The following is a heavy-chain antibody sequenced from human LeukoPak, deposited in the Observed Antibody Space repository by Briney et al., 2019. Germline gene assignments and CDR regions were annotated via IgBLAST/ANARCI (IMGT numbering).Heavy chain of an antibody. V-gene: IGHV1-2*02. CDR1: GYTFTGYY. J-gene: IGHJ4*02. D-gene: IGHD6-19*01. Sequence: GASVKVSCKASGYTFTGYYMHWVRQAPGQGLQWMGWINPNSGGTNYAQKFQGRVTMTRDTSISTAYMELSRLRSDDTAVYYRARDVRAVAGHFDYWGQGTLVTVSS. CDR2: INPNSGGT. CDR3: ARDVRAVAGHFDY.